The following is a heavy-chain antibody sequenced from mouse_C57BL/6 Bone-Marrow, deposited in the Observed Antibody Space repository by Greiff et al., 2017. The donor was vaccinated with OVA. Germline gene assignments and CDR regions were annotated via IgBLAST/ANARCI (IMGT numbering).Heavy chain of an antibody. CDR3: ARGDYGSSSGLG. D-gene: IGHD1-1*01. Sequence: QVQLQQSGAELARPGASVKLSCKASGYTFTSYGISWVKQRTGQGLEWIGEIYPRSGNTYYNEKFKGKATLTADKSSSTAYMELRSLTSEDSAVYFCARGDYGSSSGLGWGQGTTLTVAS. V-gene: IGHV1-81*01. CDR1: GYTFTSYG. J-gene: IGHJ2*01. CDR2: IYPRSGNT.